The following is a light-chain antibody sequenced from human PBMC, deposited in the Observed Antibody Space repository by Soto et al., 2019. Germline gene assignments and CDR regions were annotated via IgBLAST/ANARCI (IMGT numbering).Light chain of an antibody. CDR2: KAS. V-gene: IGKV1-5*03. CDR1: QSISSW. J-gene: IGKJ1*01. CDR3: QQYNSYRT. Sequence: DIPMTQSPSTLSASVGDRVTITCRASQSISSWLAWYQQKPGKAPKLLIYKASSLEIGVPSRFSGSGSGTEFTLTISSLQSDDFATYYCQQYNSYRTFGQGTKLEIK.